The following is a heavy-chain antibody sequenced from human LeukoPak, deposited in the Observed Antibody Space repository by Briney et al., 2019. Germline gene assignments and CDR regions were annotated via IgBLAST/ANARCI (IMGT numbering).Heavy chain of an antibody. CDR3: ARFAYCGGHCWYYFDY. Sequence: GGSLRLSCAASGFTFSSYSMNWVRQAPGKGLEWVSSISSSSSYIYYADSVKGRFTISRDNAKNSLYLQMNSLRAEDTGVYYCARFAYCGGHCWYYFDYWGQGSLVTVSS. D-gene: IGHD2-21*02. CDR2: ISSSSSYI. V-gene: IGHV3-21*01. CDR1: GFTFSSYS. J-gene: IGHJ4*02.